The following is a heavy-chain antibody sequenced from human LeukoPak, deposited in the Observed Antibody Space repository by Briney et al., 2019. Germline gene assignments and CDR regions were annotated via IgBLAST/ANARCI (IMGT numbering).Heavy chain of an antibody. J-gene: IGHJ4*02. CDR2: IYHSGST. Sequence: SGTLSLTCAVSGGSISSGGYSWSWIRQPPGKGLEWIRYIYHSGSTYYNPSLKSRVTISVDRSKNQFSLKLSSVTAADTAVYYCARATYYDSSGYLYYFDYWGQGTLVTVSS. V-gene: IGHV4-30-2*01. CDR1: GGSISSGGYS. CDR3: ARATYYDSSGYLYYFDY. D-gene: IGHD3-22*01.